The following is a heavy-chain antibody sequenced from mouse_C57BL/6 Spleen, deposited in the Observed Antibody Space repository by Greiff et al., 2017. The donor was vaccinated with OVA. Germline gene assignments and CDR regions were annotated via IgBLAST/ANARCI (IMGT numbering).Heavy chain of an antibody. D-gene: IGHD1-1*01. V-gene: IGHV1-26*01. J-gene: IGHJ4*01. CDR1: GYTFTDYY. CDR2: INPNNGGT. CDR3: ASYGSGMDY. Sequence: EVKLQQPGPELVKPGASVKISCKASGYTFTDYYMNWVKQRPGQSLEWIGDINPNNGGTSYNQKFKGKATLSVDKSSSTAYMELRSLTSEDSAVYYCASYGSGMDYWGQGTSVTVSS.